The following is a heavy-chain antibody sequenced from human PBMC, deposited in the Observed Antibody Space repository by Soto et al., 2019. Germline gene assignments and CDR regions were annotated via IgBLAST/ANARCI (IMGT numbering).Heavy chain of an antibody. CDR1: GYTFTSYD. D-gene: IGHD2-2*01. CDR3: ARGHVVVPAATVRGVIPHFDY. Sequence: ASVKVSCKASGYTFTSYDINWVRQATGQGLEWMGWMNPNSGNTGYAQKFQGRVTMTRNTSISTAYMELSSLRSEDTAVYYCARGHVVVPAATVRGVIPHFDYWGQGTLVTVSS. V-gene: IGHV1-8*01. CDR2: MNPNSGNT. J-gene: IGHJ4*02.